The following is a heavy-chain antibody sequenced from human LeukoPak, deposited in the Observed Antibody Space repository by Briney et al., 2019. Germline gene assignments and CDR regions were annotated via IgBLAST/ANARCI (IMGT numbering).Heavy chain of an antibody. V-gene: IGHV4-59*08. J-gene: IGHJ4*02. CDR3: AAGPWELDF. Sequence: SETLSLTCSVSGASINNYHWSWIRQSPGKGLEWIGFISNSGSTYYSASLKSRATISVDTSNNQFSLRLTSVTAADTAMYYCAAGPWELDFWGQGTLVTVSS. CDR1: GASINNYH. CDR2: ISNSGST. D-gene: IGHD1-26*01.